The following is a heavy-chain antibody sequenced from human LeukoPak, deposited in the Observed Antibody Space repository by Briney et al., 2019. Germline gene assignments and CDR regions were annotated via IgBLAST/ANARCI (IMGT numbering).Heavy chain of an antibody. D-gene: IGHD4-17*01. Sequence: GGSLRLSCAPSGFTFSSYEMNWVRQAPGKGLEWVSYISSSGNTIYYADSVKGRFTNSRDNANNSLYLQMNSLRAEDTAVYYCARDRADYVGAFDIWGQGTMVTVSS. CDR1: GFTFSSYE. CDR2: ISSSGNTI. CDR3: ARDRADYVGAFDI. V-gene: IGHV3-48*03. J-gene: IGHJ3*02.